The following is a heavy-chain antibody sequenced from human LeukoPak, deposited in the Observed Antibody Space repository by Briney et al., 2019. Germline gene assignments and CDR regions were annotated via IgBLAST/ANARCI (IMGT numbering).Heavy chain of an antibody. D-gene: IGHD5-24*01. CDR2: ISSSSSYI. J-gene: IGHJ4*02. CDR3: AKEEDGYNPGRGNY. V-gene: IGHV3-21*01. Sequence: PGGSLRLSCAASGFTFSSYSMNWVRQAPGKGLEWVSSISSSSSYIYYADSVKGRFTISRDNAKNTLYLQMNSLRAEDTAVYYCAKEEDGYNPGRGNYWGQGTLVTVSS. CDR1: GFTFSSYS.